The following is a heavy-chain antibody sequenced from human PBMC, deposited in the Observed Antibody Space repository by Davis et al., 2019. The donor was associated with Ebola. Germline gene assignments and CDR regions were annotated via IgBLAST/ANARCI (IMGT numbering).Heavy chain of an antibody. CDR2: LSPDGGNT. CDR3: ALSWAGGRTYDY. D-gene: IGHD1-26*01. V-gene: IGHV1-8*01. CDR1: GYTFINYE. J-gene: IGHJ4*02. Sequence: AASVKVSCKASGYTFINYEIQWVRQVPGQGFEWMGWLSPDGGNTGSAQKFQGRVTMTRITSMSTVYLELTRLTSEDTAVYYCALSWAGGRTYDYWGQGTLVTVSS.